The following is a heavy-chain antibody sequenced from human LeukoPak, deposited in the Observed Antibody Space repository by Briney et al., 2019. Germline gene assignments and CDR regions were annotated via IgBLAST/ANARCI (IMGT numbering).Heavy chain of an antibody. D-gene: IGHD5-18*01. V-gene: IGHV3-21*01. CDR3: ARDQGYSYGYSWNWFDP. CDR1: GFTFSSYA. J-gene: IGHJ5*02. CDR2: ISSSSSYI. Sequence: PGGSLRLSCAASGFTFSSYAMNWVRQAPGKGLEWVSSISSSSSYIYYADSVKGRFTISRDNAKNSLYLQMNSLRAEDTAVYYCARDQGYSYGYSWNWFDPWGQGTLVTVSS.